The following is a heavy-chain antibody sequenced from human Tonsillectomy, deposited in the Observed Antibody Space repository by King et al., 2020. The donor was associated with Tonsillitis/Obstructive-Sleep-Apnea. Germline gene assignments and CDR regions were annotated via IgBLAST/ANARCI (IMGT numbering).Heavy chain of an antibody. D-gene: IGHD4-23*01. CDR1: GFTFGAYA. Sequence: VQLVESGGGLVKPGRSLRLSCTASGFTFGAYAMSWFRQAPGKGLERVGFIRSSSFGGTTEFAASVRGRCTISRDGSKSIAYLQLNSLKIEDTAVYYCTRQSTGGTLVFDYWGQGTLVTVSS. J-gene: IGHJ4*02. CDR2: IRSSSFGGTT. CDR3: TRQSTGGTLVFDY. V-gene: IGHV3-49*05.